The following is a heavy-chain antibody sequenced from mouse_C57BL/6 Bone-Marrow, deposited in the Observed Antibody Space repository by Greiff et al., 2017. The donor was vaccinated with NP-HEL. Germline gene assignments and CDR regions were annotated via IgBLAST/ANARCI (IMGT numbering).Heavy chain of an antibody. CDR2: IDPSDSYT. CDR1: GYTFTSYW. D-gene: IGHD2-3*01. V-gene: IGHV1-50*01. CDR3: AREDDGYYFSYYYAMDY. J-gene: IGHJ4*01. Sequence: QVQLQQPGAELVKPGASVKLSCKASGYTFTSYWMQWVKQRPGQGLEWIGEIDPSDSYTNYNQKFKGKATLTVDPSSSTAYMQLSSLTSEDSAVYYCAREDDGYYFSYYYAMDYWGQGTSVTVSS.